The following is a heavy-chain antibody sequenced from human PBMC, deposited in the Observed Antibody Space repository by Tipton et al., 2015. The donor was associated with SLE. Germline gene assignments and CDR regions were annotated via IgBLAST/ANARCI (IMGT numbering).Heavy chain of an antibody. J-gene: IGHJ4*02. CDR1: GFTFSSYA. V-gene: IGHV3-64D*09. D-gene: IGHD3-10*01. CDR2: ISSNGGST. CDR3: VKDRIAITMVRGVFDY. Sequence: SLRLSCSASGFTFSSYAMHWVRQAPGKGLEYVSAISSNGGSTYYADSVKGRFTISRDNSKNTLYLQMSSLRAEDTAVYYCVKDRIAITMVRGVFDYWGQGTLVTVSS.